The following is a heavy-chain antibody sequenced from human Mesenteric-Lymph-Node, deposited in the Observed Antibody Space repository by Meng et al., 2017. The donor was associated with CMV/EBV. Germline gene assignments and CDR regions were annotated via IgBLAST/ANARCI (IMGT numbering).Heavy chain of an antibody. CDR3: ARTYYYDITGNYLYS. V-gene: IGHV3-23*01. Sequence: GESLKISCAASGFTFSSYGMTWVRQAPGKGLEWVSALSASGDSTFYADSVKGRFTISRDNSKNTLYLQMNSLRTEDTAVYYCARTYYYDITGNYLYSWGQGTLVTVSS. D-gene: IGHD3-22*01. CDR1: GFTFSSYG. J-gene: IGHJ4*02. CDR2: LSASGDST.